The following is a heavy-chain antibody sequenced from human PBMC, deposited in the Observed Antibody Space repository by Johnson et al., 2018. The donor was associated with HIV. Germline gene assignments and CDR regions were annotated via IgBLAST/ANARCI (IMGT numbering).Heavy chain of an antibody. D-gene: IGHD1-1*01. J-gene: IGHJ3*02. V-gene: IGHV3-30*04. CDR3: AKDRTGFDAFDI. CDR2: ISDDGTNK. Sequence: QVQLVESGGGVVQPGGSLRLSCAASGFTFSSYAMHWVRQAPGKGLEWVAVISDDGTNKFYADSVKGRFTISRDNSKNTMFLQMNSLRAEDTAVYYCAKDRTGFDAFDIWGQGTMVTVSS. CDR1: GFTFSSYA.